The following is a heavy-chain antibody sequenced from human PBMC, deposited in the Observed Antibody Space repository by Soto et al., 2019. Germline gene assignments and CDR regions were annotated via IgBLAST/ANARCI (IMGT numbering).Heavy chain of an antibody. CDR3: AKWGLQFSYEWTGRDV. Sequence: QVQLVESGGGVVQPGRSLRLSCAASGFTFSSYGMHWVRQAPGKGLEWVAVISYDGSNKYYADSVKGRFTISRDNSKNTLYLQMNSLRAEDTAVYCCAKWGLQFSYEWTGRDVWGQGTTFTVSS. D-gene: IGHD4-4*01. CDR1: GFTFSSYG. J-gene: IGHJ6*02. V-gene: IGHV3-30*18. CDR2: ISYDGSNK.